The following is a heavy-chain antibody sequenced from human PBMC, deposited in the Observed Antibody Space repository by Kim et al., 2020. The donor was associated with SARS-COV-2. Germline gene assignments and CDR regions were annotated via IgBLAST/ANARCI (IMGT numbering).Heavy chain of an antibody. CDR2: T. D-gene: IGHD3-22*01. CDR3: ARHDSSGFYDY. V-gene: IGHV3-23*01. Sequence: TYYADAVKGRFTTSRDNSKDTLDLQMNSLRAEDTAVYYCARHDSSGFYDYWGQGPLVTVSS. J-gene: IGHJ4*02.